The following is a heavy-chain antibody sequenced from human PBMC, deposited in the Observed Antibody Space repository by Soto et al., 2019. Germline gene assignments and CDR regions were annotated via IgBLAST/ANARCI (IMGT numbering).Heavy chain of an antibody. Sequence: QVQLQESGPGLVEPSETLSLTCAVSGGSISETYWWSWVRQPPGKGLEWIGEISYRGTTHYSPSLRSRVTISMDTSRNQISLTLISVTAADSASDYCARHIGVTGTRGFDYWGQGTLVTVSS. CDR1: GGSISETYW. CDR3: ARHIGVTGTRGFDY. D-gene: IGHD6-19*01. V-gene: IGHV4-4*02. J-gene: IGHJ4*02. CDR2: ISYRGTT.